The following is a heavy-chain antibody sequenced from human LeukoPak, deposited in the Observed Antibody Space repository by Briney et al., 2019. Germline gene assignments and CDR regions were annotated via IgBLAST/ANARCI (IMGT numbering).Heavy chain of an antibody. CDR1: GFTVSSNY. CDR2: IYSCGST. J-gene: IGHJ3*02. CDR3: ARLSSFAFDI. Sequence: PGGSLRLSCAASGFTVSSNYMSWVRQAPGKGLEWVSVIYSCGSTYYADSVKGRFTISRDNSKNTLYLQMNSLRAEDTAVYYCARLSSFAFDIWGQGTMVTVSS. V-gene: IGHV3-53*01. D-gene: IGHD3-16*02.